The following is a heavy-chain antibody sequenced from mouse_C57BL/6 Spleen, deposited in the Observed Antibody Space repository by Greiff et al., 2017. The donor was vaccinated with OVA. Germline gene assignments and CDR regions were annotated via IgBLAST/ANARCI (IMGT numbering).Heavy chain of an antibody. D-gene: IGHD2-1*01. CDR3: ARDLYYGNYVAMDY. Sequence: EVKLMESGGGLVKPGGSLKLSCAASGFTFSSYAMSWVRKTPEKRLEWVATISDGGSYTYYPDNVKGRFTISRDNAKNNLYLQMSHLKSEDTAMYYCARDLYYGNYVAMDYWGQGTSVTVSS. V-gene: IGHV5-4*01. J-gene: IGHJ4*01. CDR2: ISDGGSYT. CDR1: GFTFSSYA.